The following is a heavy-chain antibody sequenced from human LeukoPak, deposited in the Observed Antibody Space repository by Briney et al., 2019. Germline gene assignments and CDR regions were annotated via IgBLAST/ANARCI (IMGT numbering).Heavy chain of an antibody. CDR2: INQNGVEM. Sequence: PGGSLRLSCATSGFTFTNYWMTGVRQAPGKGVEWGANINQNGVEMYYVECVKGRFTISRDSGRNSLFLQMNSLRAEDTAVYYCARDFGSAAAIYEYWGQGTLVTVSS. V-gene: IGHV3-7*01. CDR1: GFTFTNYW. D-gene: IGHD6-13*01. J-gene: IGHJ4*02. CDR3: ARDFGSAAAIYEY.